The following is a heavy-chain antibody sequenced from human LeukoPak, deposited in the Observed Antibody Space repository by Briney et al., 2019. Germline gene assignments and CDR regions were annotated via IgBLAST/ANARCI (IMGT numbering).Heavy chain of an antibody. CDR2: IYFSGAT. V-gene: IGHV4-59*01. D-gene: IGHD4-17*01. J-gene: IGHJ6*02. CDR3: AREDPQTTVPEGLDV. CDR1: GGSISRYY. Sequence: SETLSLTCTVSGGSISRYYWSWIRQPPGKGLEWIGYIYFSGATNYNPSLKRRVTISVDTSKNQFSLKLSSVTAADTAVYYCAREDPQTTVPEGLDVWGQGTTVIVSS.